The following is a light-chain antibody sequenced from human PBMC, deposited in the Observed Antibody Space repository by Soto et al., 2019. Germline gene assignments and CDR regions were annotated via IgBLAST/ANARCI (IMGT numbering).Light chain of an antibody. Sequence: QSVLTQPASVSGSPGQSITISCIGTSSDVGGYNYVSWYQQHPCKAPKFMIYDVSNRPSGVSNRFSGSKSGNTASLTISGLQAEDEADYYCCSYTTSNTRQIVFGTGTKVTVL. CDR1: SSDVGGYNY. J-gene: IGLJ1*01. CDR2: DVS. V-gene: IGLV2-14*01. CDR3: CSYTTSNTRQIV.